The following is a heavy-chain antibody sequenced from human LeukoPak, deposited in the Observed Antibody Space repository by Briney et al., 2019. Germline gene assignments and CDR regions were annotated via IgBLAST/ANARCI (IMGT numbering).Heavy chain of an antibody. Sequence: GGSLRLTCSVSGFSSSNYAMSWVRQAPGKGLEWVSSITSSGDDTFYAASVKGRLTISRDNTWDTVFLQMNSLKADDTAVYYCTFDWGFDYWGQGTLVTVSS. J-gene: IGHJ4*02. CDR2: ITSSGDDT. CDR3: TFDWGFDY. CDR1: GFSSSNYA. D-gene: IGHD3-16*01. V-gene: IGHV3-23*01.